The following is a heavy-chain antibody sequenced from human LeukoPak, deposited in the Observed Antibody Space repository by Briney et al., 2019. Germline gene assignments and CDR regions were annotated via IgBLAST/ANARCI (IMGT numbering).Heavy chain of an antibody. CDR2: IWYDGSNE. V-gene: IGHV3-33*01. Sequence: GGSLRLSCTASGLMFSSFGMHWVRQAPGKGLERVSGIWYDGSNEFYADSVKGRFTTSRDNSKDTLYLQMNRLRAEDTAVCFCARDTPPQVYDNGWYPLYYWGQGTLVTVSS. CDR1: GLMFSSFG. J-gene: IGHJ4*02. CDR3: ARDTPPQVYDNGWYPLYY. D-gene: IGHD2-8*01.